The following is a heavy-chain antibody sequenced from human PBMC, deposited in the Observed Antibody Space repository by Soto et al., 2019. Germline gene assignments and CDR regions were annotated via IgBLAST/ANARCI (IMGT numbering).Heavy chain of an antibody. CDR2: INAGNGNT. J-gene: IGHJ4*02. CDR3: ARGPNPYYFDY. V-gene: IGHV1-3*01. CDR1: GYTFTSYA. Sequence: GASVKVSCKASGYTFTSYAMHWVRQAPGQRLEWMGWINAGNGNTKYSQKFQDRVTITRDTSASTAYMELNSLRSEDTAVYYCARGPNPYYFDYWGQGTLVTVSS.